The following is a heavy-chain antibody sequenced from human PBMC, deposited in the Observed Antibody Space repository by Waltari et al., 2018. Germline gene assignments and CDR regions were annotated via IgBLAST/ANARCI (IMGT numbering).Heavy chain of an antibody. CDR3: ARSKGGSYYDY. Sequence: EVQLVESGGGLVQPGGSLRLSCAASGFTFSSYSMNWVRQAPGKGLEWVSYISSKRSTMYCADSVKGRFTISRDNAKNSLYLQMNRLGAEDTAVYYCARSKGGSYYDYWGQGTLVTVSS. D-gene: IGHD1-26*01. V-gene: IGHV3-48*01. J-gene: IGHJ4*02. CDR1: GFTFSSYS. CDR2: ISSKRSTM.